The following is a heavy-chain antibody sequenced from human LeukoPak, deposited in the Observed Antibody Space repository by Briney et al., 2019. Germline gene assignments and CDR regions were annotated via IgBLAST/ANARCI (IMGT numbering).Heavy chain of an antibody. CDR3: AREDDYGDYVYAFDI. CDR2: IKQDGSEK. CDR1: GFTFSNYC. J-gene: IGHJ3*02. Sequence: GGSLRLSCAASGFTFSNYCMSWVRQAPGKGLEWVANIKQDGSEKYYVDSVKGRFTISRDNAKNSLYLQMNSLRAEDTAVYYCAREDDYGDYVYAFDIWGQGTMVTVSS. D-gene: IGHD4-17*01. V-gene: IGHV3-7*01.